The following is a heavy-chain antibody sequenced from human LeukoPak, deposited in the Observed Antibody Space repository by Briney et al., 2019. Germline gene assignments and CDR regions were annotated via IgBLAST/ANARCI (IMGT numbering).Heavy chain of an antibody. V-gene: IGHV4-39*01. CDR1: GGPISSSSYY. CDR2: IYYSGGT. CDR3: ARPNQYNYGSGSYDY. J-gene: IGHJ4*02. Sequence: PSETLSLTCTVSGGPISSSSYYWGWIRQPPGKGLEWIGTIYYSGGTYYNPSLKSRVTISVDTSKNQFSLRVSSVTAADTAVYYCARPNQYNYGSGSYDYWGQGTLVTVSS. D-gene: IGHD3-10*01.